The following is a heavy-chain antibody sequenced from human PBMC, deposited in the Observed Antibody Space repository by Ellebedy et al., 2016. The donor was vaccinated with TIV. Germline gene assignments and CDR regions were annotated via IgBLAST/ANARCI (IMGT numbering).Heavy chain of an antibody. CDR2: INSSGST. Sequence: GSLRLSXAVYGGSFSGYYWTWIRQPPGKGLDWIGEINSSGSTNYNPSLKSRVTISVDTSKNQFSLRLTSVTAADTALYHCARGRTTMVSKPNYFDFWGQGTLVTVSS. CDR1: GGSFSGYY. J-gene: IGHJ4*02. V-gene: IGHV4-34*01. D-gene: IGHD5-18*01. CDR3: ARGRTTMVSKPNYFDF.